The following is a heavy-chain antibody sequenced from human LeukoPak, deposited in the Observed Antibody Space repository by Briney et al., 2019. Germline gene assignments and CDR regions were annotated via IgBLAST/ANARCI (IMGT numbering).Heavy chain of an antibody. Sequence: GGSLRLSCAASGFTFSRHGMHWVRQAPGKGLEWVAFIRYDGSNKWYADSVKGRFTISRDNSKNTLYLQMNSLRAEDTAVFYCAKGAVPAARFSYHYYYMDVWGKGTTVTVSS. D-gene: IGHD2-2*01. CDR3: AKGAVPAARFSYHYYYMDV. CDR1: GFTFSRHG. CDR2: IRYDGSNK. V-gene: IGHV3-30*02. J-gene: IGHJ6*03.